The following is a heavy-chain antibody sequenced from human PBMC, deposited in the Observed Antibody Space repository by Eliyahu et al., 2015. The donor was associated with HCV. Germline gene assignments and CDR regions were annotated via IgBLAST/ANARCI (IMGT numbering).Heavy chain of an antibody. J-gene: IGHJ3*02. CDR3: ARDKGAKDYYDSSVSAFDI. CDR1: GGSISSGDYY. V-gene: IGHV4-30-4*01. D-gene: IGHD3-22*01. CDR2: IYYSGST. Sequence: QVQLQESGPGLVKPSQTLSLTCTVSGGSISSGDYYWXWIRQPPGKGLEWIGYIYYSGSTYYNPSLKSRVTISVDTSKNQFSLKLSSVTAADTAVYYCARDKGAKDYYDSSVSAFDIWGQGTMVTVSS.